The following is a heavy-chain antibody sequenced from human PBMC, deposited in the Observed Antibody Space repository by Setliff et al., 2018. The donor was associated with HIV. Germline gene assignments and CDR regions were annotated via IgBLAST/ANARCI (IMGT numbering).Heavy chain of an antibody. Sequence: SVKVSCKASGGIFSRFAFSWVRQAPGQGLEWMGGIIPIFGTTNYAQKFQGRVTITTDESTNTVYMELYSLTSEDTAIYYCASSAGAVPTTAPYGDYYYYFYMDVWGKGTTVTVSS. J-gene: IGHJ6*03. V-gene: IGHV1-69*05. D-gene: IGHD1-1*01. CDR3: ASSAGAVPTTAPYGDYYYYFYMDV. CDR1: GGIFSRFA. CDR2: IIPIFGTT.